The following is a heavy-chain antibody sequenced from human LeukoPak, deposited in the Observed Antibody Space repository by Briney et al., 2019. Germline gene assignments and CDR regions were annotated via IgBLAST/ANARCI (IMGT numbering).Heavy chain of an antibody. CDR2: ISYDGSNK. D-gene: IGHD3-10*01. V-gene: IGHV3-30*04. J-gene: IGHJ4*02. Sequence: PGGSLRLSCAASGFTFSSYAMHWVRQAPGKGLEWVAVISYDGSNKYYADSVKGRFTISRDSSKNTLYLQMNSLRAEDTAVYYCARDLYYYGSGSYYHYLDYWGQGTLVTVSS. CDR1: GFTFSSYA. CDR3: ARDLYYYGSGSYYHYLDY.